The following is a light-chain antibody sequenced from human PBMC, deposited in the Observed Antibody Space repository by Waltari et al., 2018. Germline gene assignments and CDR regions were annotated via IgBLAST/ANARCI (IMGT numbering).Light chain of an antibody. J-gene: IGLJ1*01. Sequence: QPALTQPASVSGPPGQSITIPCSGTDSDVGAYDFVSWYQQHPGKAPHLIIYEVSNRPSGISNRFSASKSGNTASLTISGLQAEDEADYYCSSYTTSSAPGVFGTGTRVTVL. V-gene: IGLV2-14*01. CDR3: SSYTTSSAPGV. CDR1: DSDVGAYDF. CDR2: EVS.